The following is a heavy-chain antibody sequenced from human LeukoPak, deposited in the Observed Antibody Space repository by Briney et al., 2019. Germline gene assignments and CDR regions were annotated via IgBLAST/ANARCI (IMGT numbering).Heavy chain of an antibody. CDR3: ARDPGKTTFDY. CDR2: INSDESTT. Sequence: GGSLRLSCAASGFTFSSYWMHWVRQAPGKGLEWVSRINSDESTTTYADSVKGRFTISRDNAKNTLFLQMNSLRAEDTAVYYCARDPGKTTFDYWGQGTLVTVSS. D-gene: IGHD1-14*01. V-gene: IGHV3-74*01. J-gene: IGHJ4*02. CDR1: GFTFSSYW.